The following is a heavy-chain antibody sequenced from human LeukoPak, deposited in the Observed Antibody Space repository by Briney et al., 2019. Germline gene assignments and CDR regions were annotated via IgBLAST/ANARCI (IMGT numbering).Heavy chain of an antibody. V-gene: IGHV3-73*01. Sequence: GGTLRLSCAASGVTFCGSAMPWVREASGPGVKWLGRFRSKAISYATASAASLKGRFTISRDDSKNTAYLQMNSLKTEDTAVYYCTRPIGSTYGYWGQGTLVTVSS. CDR3: TRPIGSTYGY. J-gene: IGHJ4*02. D-gene: IGHD3-10*01. CDR2: FRSKAISYAT. CDR1: GVTFCGSA.